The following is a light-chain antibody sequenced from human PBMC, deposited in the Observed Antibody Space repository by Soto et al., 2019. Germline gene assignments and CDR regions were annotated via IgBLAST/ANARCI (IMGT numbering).Light chain of an antibody. CDR3: AAWDDSLNARGV. CDR2: NDN. V-gene: IGLV1-44*01. J-gene: IGLJ3*02. Sequence: QSVLTQPPSASGTPGQRVTISCSGSRSNIGSNAVSWYQQLPGTAPKLLIYNDNQRPSGVPDRFSASKSGTSASLAISGLQSEDAAGYYCAAWDDSLNARGVFGGGTKLTVL. CDR1: RSNIGSNA.